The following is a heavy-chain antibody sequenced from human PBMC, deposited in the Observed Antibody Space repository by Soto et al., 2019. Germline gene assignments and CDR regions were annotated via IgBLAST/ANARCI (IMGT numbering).Heavy chain of an antibody. Sequence: GESLKISCKGSGYSFTSYWISWVRQMPGKGLEWMGRIDPSDSYTNYSPSFQGHVTISADKSISTAYLQWSSLKASDTAMYYCARLYYYDSSGYLYYFGYWGQGTLVTVSS. CDR1: GYSFTSYW. J-gene: IGHJ4*02. CDR2: IDPSDSYT. V-gene: IGHV5-10-1*01. CDR3: ARLYYYDSSGYLYYFGY. D-gene: IGHD3-22*01.